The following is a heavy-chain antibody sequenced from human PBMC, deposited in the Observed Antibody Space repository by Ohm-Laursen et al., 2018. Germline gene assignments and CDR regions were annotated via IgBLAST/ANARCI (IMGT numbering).Heavy chain of an antibody. Sequence: GSLRLSCAAPGFTFSSYAMTWVRLAPGKGLEWVSTISGDGGRKHYYADSVKGRFTISRDDSKNTVYVQMNSLRGDDTAVYCCATGGDYWGQGTLVTVSS. CDR2: ISGDGGRK. CDR3: ATGGDY. CDR1: GFTFSSYA. J-gene: IGHJ4*02. D-gene: IGHD3-16*01. V-gene: IGHV3-23*01.